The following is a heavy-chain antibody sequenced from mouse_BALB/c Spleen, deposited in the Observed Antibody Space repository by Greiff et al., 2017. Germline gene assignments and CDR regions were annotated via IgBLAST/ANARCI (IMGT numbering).Heavy chain of an antibody. D-gene: IGHD2-1*01. CDR2: IWSGGST. CDR1: GFSLTSYG. Sequence: QVQLKESGPGLVQPSQSLSITCTVSGFSLTSYGVHWVRQSPGKGLEWLGVIWSGGSTDYNAAFISRLSISKDNSKSQVFLKMNSLQTDDTAMYYCARDREGYGNYVYFDYWGQGTTLTVSS. J-gene: IGHJ2*01. CDR3: ARDREGYGNYVYFDY. V-gene: IGHV2-2*01.